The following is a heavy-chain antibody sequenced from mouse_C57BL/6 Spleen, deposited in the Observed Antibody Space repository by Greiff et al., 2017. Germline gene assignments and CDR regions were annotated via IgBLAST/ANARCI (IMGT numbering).Heavy chain of an antibody. CDR2: IYPGDGDT. D-gene: IGHD2-4*01. V-gene: IGHV1-80*01. J-gene: IGHJ3*01. CDR1: GYAFSSYW. CDR3: ARSTYYDYAWFAY. Sequence: VMLVESGAELVKPGASVKISCKASGYAFSSYWMNWVKQRPGKGLEWIGQIYPGDGDTNYNGKFKGKATLTADKSSSTAYMQLSSLTSEDSAVYFCARSTYYDYAWFAYWGQGTLVTVSA.